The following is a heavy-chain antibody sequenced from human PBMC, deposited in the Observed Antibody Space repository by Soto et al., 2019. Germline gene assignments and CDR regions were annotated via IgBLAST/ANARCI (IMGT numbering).Heavy chain of an antibody. CDR2: ISYDGSNK. CDR1: GFNFSIYG. J-gene: IGHJ6*01. Sequence: PGGSLRFSCASSGFNFSIYGMHWVRQAPGKGLEWVAVISYDGSNKYYADCVKGRFTISRDNSKNTLYLQMNSLRAEDTALYYCAKKRLSGSYSYYYGMDVWGQGTTVTVSS. V-gene: IGHV3-30*18. D-gene: IGHD1-26*01. CDR3: AKKRLSGSYSYYYGMDV.